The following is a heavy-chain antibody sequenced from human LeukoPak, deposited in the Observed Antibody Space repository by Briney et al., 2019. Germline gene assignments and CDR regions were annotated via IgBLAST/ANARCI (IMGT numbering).Heavy chain of an antibody. CDR1: GFTFGSYG. CDR2: ITPSADRP. D-gene: IGHD3-22*01. Sequence: HSGGSLRLSCAASGFTFGSYGMSWVRQAQGKGLEGFSFITPSADRPSDAASLEGRFTISRDNHRNTLYMQMNSLRDEDTAVYYCAIMHGYYDGSGYWVQWGQGTLVTVSS. CDR3: AIMHGYYDGSGYWVQ. V-gene: IGHV3-23*01. J-gene: IGHJ1*01.